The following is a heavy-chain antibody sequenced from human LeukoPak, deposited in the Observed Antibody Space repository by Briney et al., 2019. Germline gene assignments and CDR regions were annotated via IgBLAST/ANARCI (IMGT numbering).Heavy chain of an antibody. Sequence: SETLSLTCTVSGGSISNSNYYWGWIRQPPGKGLEWIGNIYYTGSTYYNPSLKSRVTISVDTSKNQFSLKLSSVTAADTAVYSCAMVRGASDYWGQGTLVTVSS. CDR3: AMVRGASDY. CDR1: GGSISNSNYY. CDR2: IYYTGST. V-gene: IGHV4-39*01. D-gene: IGHD3-10*01. J-gene: IGHJ4*02.